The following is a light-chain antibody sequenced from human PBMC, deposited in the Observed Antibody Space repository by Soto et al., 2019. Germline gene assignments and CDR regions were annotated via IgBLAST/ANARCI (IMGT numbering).Light chain of an antibody. CDR3: QQYYSTLCT. V-gene: IGKV4-1*01. CDR2: WAS. J-gene: IGKJ1*01. Sequence: DIVMTQSPDSLAVSLGERATINCKSSQSVLYSSNNKNYLAWYQQKPGQPPKLLIYWASTRESGVPDRFSGSGSRTYFPLIISSLQGEDVAVYCCQQYYSTLCTFGQGTRVEIK. CDR1: QSVLYSSNNKNY.